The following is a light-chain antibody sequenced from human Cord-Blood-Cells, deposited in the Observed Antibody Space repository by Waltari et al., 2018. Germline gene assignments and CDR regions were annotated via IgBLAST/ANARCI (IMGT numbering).Light chain of an antibody. CDR2: DVS. CDR3: CSYAGSYTFSVV. V-gene: IGLV2-11*01. CDR1: SSDVGGYNV. Sequence: QSALTQPRSVSGSPGQSVTISCTGTSSDVGGYNVVSWYQRHPGNAPKLKIYDVSKRPSGVPVRLLSSKSGNPASLTISGLQAEDEADYYCCSYAGSYTFSVVFGGGTKLTVL. J-gene: IGLJ2*01.